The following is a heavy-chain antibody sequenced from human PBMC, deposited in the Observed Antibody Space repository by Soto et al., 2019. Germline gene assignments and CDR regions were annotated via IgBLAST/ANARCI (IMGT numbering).Heavy chain of an antibody. Sequence: QVQLVQSGAEVKKPGASVKVSCKASGYTFTSYAMHWVRQAPGQRLEWMGWINAGNGNTKYSQKFQGRVTITRDTSASTAYMELSSLRSEDTAVYYCARGLGLRWFGDYWGQGSLVTVSS. CDR2: INAGNGNT. D-gene: IGHD3-10*01. CDR3: ARGLGLRWFGDY. V-gene: IGHV1-3*01. J-gene: IGHJ4*02. CDR1: GYTFTSYA.